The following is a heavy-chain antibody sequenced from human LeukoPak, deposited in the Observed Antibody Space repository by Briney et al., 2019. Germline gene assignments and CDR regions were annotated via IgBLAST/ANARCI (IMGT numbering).Heavy chain of an antibody. V-gene: IGHV1-46*01. CDR1: GYTFTNYY. D-gene: IGHD3-9*01. CDR3: ARRSLRYSFDY. Sequence: ASVKVSCKASGYTFTNYYMHWVRQAPGQGLEWMGIINPSGGSTSYAQKLQGRLTMTRDTSTSTVYMELSSLRSQDTAVYYCARRSLRYSFDYWGQGTLVTVSS. J-gene: IGHJ4*02. CDR2: INPSGGST.